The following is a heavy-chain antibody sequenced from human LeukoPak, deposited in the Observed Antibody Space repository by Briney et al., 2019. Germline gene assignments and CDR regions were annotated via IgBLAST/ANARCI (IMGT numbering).Heavy chain of an antibody. D-gene: IGHD1-26*01. CDR3: AREWELLPYSVLDI. V-gene: IGHV4-61*02. J-gene: IGHJ3*02. CDR1: GDSIDSGSYY. CDR2: IYTSGST. Sequence: SQTLSLTCTVSGDSIDSGSYYWSWIRQSAGKGLEWIGRIYTSGSTNYNPSLKSRVTISIDTSKNHFSLKLNSVTATDTAIYYCAREWELLPYSVLDIWGQGTMVAVSS.